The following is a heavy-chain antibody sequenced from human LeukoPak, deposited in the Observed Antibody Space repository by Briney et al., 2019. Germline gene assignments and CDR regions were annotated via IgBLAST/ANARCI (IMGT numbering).Heavy chain of an antibody. J-gene: IGHJ6*02. CDR1: GYTFTVTGYY. V-gene: IGHV1-2*02. D-gene: IGHD3-10*01. Sequence: ASVKVSCKASGYTFTVTGYYIHWVRQAPGQGLEWMGWMSPNSDATNYAQKFQGRVTMTRDTSIGTAYMDLSRLRSDDTAVYYCARVVQGVIGSPYYGMDVWGQGTTVTVSS. CDR3: ARVVQGVIGSPYYGMDV. CDR2: MSPNSDAT.